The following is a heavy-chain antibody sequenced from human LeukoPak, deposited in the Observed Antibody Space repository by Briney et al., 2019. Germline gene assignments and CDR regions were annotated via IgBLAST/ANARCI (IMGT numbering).Heavy chain of an antibody. CDR2: INPNSGDT. D-gene: IGHD6-19*01. V-gene: IGHV1-2*02. CDR3: ARDRKYSSGWYFDY. Sequence: ASVKVSCKTSGYTFTGYYIHWVRQAPGQGLEWMGWINPNSGDTNYAQKFQGRVSMTGDTSISTAYMELRSLRSDDTAVYYCARDRKYSSGWYFDYWGQGTLVTVSS. CDR1: GYTFTGYY. J-gene: IGHJ4*02.